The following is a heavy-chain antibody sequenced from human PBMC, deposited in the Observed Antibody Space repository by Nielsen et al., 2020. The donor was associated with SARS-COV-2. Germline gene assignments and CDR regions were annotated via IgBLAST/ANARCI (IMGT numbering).Heavy chain of an antibody. Sequence: GESLKISCAASGFTFSSYSMNWVRQAPGKGLEWVSSISGGSSYIFYADSVKGRFTISRDNSKNTLYLQMNSLRAEDTAVYYCAKPSLYCSGGSCYSAYYFDYWGQGTLVTVSS. V-gene: IGHV3-21*04. J-gene: IGHJ4*02. CDR1: GFTFSSYS. CDR2: ISGGSSYI. CDR3: AKPSLYCSGGSCYSAYYFDY. D-gene: IGHD2-15*01.